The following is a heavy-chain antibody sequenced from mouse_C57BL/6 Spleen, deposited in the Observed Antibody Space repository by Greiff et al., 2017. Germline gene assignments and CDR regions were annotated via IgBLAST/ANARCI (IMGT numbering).Heavy chain of an antibody. CDR2: INPNNGGT. CDR1: GYTFTDYY. J-gene: IGHJ2*01. D-gene: IGHD1-1*01. CDR3: ARRGITTVVADY. V-gene: IGHV1-26*01. Sequence: VQLQQSGPELVKPGASVKISCKASGYTFTDYYMNWVKQSHGKSLEWIGDINPNNGGTSYNQKFKGKATLTVDKSSSTAYMELRSLTSEDSAVYYCARRGITTVVADYWGQGTTRTVSS.